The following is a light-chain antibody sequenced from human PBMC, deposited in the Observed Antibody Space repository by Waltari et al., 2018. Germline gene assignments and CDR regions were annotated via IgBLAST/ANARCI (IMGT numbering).Light chain of an antibody. V-gene: IGLV3-21*02. J-gene: IGLJ3*02. CDR1: DLGSQT. CDR2: DET. CDR3: QVWEDSSDHPGV. Sequence: YGLTQPPSVSVTPGETASISCGGNDLGSQTVHWYQQKPGQAPVLVVDDETDRPSGMPERFSGSNSGNTATLTITRGEAGDEADYYCQVWEDSSDHPGVFGGGTKLTVL.